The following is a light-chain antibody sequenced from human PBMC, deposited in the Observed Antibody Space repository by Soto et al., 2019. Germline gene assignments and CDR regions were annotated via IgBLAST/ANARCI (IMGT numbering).Light chain of an antibody. CDR3: QQSYKTPIT. CDR1: QRVSNY. J-gene: IGKJ5*01. CDR2: GTS. Sequence: DIQMTQSPSSLSASVGDRVTITCRASQRVSNYLNWYQQKPGKAPKLLIYGTSSLQSGVPSRFSGRGSGTDFTLTISSLQPEDFATYYCQQSYKTPITFGQGTRLEIK. V-gene: IGKV1-39*01.